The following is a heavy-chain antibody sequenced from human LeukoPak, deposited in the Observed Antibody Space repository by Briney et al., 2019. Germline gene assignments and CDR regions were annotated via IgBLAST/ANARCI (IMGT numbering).Heavy chain of an antibody. V-gene: IGHV1-69*05. CDR3: ARAQGDGYNSAFDY. J-gene: IGHJ4*02. D-gene: IGHD5-24*01. CDR1: GGTFSSYA. CDR2: IIPIFGTA. Sequence: ASVKVSCKASGGTFSSYAISWVRQAPGQGLEWMGGIIPIFGTANYAQKFQGRVTITTDESTSTAYMEPSSLRSEDTAVYYCARAQGDGYNSAFDYWGQGTLVTVSS.